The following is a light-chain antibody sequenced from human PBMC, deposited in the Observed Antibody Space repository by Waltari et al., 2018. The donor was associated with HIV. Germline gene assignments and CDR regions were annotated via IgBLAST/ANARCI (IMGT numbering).Light chain of an antibody. V-gene: IGLV2-8*01. J-gene: IGLJ1*01. Sequence: QSALTQPPSASGSPGQSVTISCTGTSSDVVGYNYASWYQQHPGKAPKLMSYEVSKRPSGVPDRFSGSKSGNTASLTVSGLQAEDEADYYCSSYAGSNNPNYVFGTGTKVTVL. CDR1: SSDVVGYNY. CDR3: SSYAGSNNPNYV. CDR2: EVS.